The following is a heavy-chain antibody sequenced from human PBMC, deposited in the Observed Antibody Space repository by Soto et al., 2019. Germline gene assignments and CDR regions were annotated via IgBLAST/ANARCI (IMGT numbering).Heavy chain of an antibody. Sequence: GGSLRLSCAASGFSFSTYSMNWVRQAPGKGLEWVSSISGSGTYIYYADSVKGRFTISRDNAENSLFLQMNSLRAEDTAMYYCTRELVEYSNSFNWFDPWGQGTPVTVSS. J-gene: IGHJ5*02. CDR1: GFSFSTYS. CDR2: ISGSGTYI. D-gene: IGHD6-6*01. V-gene: IGHV3-21*01. CDR3: TRELVEYSNSFNWFDP.